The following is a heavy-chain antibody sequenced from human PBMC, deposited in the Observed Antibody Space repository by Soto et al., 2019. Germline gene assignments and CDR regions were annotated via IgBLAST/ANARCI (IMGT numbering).Heavy chain of an antibody. D-gene: IGHD6-25*01. CDR1: GFTFSTHA. CDR3: ARDSGPAGGGACDI. Sequence: EVQLLESGGGLVQPGGSPRLSCAASGFTFSTHAMIWVRQAPGKGLNWVSTVDVGGGSTYYTDSVKGRFTVSRDNSKNRVYLQLNTLRAEDTAIYFCARDSGPAGGGACDIWGQGTMVTVSS. J-gene: IGHJ3*02. CDR2: VDVGGGST. V-gene: IGHV3-23*01.